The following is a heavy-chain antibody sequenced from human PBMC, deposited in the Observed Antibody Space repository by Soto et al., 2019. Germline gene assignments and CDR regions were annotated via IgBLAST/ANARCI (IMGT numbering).Heavy chain of an antibody. CDR1: GFTFSDHY. J-gene: IGHJ4*02. Sequence: EVQLVESGGGLVQPGGSLRLSCAASGFTFSDHYMDWVRQAPGKGLEWVGRSRNKANSYSTEYAASVKGRFTISRDESKNSLYLQMNSLKTEDTAVYYCARLSGIYTRGLDYWGQGTLVTVSS. CDR3: ARLSGIYTRGLDY. V-gene: IGHV3-72*01. CDR2: SRNKANSYST. D-gene: IGHD1-26*01.